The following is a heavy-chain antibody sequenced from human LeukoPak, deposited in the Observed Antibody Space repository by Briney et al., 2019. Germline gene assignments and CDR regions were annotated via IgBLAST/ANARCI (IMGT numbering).Heavy chain of an antibody. D-gene: IGHD3-9*01. V-gene: IGHV4-39*07. CDR3: ARSEYDILRYYFDY. CDR2: SYYSGST. CDR1: GGSISSSSYY. Sequence: SETLSLTCTVSGGSISSSSYYWGWIRQPPGKGLEWIGSSYYSGSTYYNPSLKSRVTISVDTSKNQFSLKLSSVTAADTAVYYCARSEYDILRYYFDYWGQGTLVTVSS. J-gene: IGHJ4*02.